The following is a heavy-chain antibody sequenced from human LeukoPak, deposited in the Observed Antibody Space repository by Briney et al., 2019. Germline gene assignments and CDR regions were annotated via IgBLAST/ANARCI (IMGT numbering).Heavy chain of an antibody. CDR2: ISWNSGSI. CDR1: GFTFDDYA. V-gene: IGHV3-9*01. CDR3: AKGYYYGSGSYRAAFDY. Sequence: GRSLRLSCAASGFTFDDYAMHWVRQGPGKGLEWVSGISWNSGSIGYAESVEGRFTISRDNAKNSLYLQMNSLRAEDTALYYCAKGYYYGSGSYRAAFDYWGQGTQVTVSS. J-gene: IGHJ4*02. D-gene: IGHD3-10*01.